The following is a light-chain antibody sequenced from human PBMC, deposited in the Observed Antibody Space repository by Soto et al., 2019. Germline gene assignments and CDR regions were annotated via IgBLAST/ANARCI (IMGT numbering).Light chain of an antibody. Sequence: EIVLTQSPDTRSLSPGERATLSCRASQSFSSYLAWYQQKPGQAPTLLIYDASNRATGIPARFSSSGSGTDFTLTISSLEPEDFAVYYCQQRSNWPLTFGGGTKVEIK. CDR1: QSFSSY. J-gene: IGKJ4*01. CDR3: QQRSNWPLT. CDR2: DAS. V-gene: IGKV3-11*01.